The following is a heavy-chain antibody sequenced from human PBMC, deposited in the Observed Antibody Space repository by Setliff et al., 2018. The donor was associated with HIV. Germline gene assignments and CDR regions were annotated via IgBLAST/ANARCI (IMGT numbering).Heavy chain of an antibody. Sequence: PGGSLRLSCAASGFSFSNYGMHWVRQTPGKGLEWVAHIWFDGGKKDYADSVRGRFTISRDNAKNSLYLQMNSLRVEDTAVYYCVRDGMRGGDFDYWGQGALVTVSS. D-gene: IGHD3-10*01. J-gene: IGHJ4*02. V-gene: IGHV3-33*08. CDR2: IWFDGGKK. CDR3: VRDGMRGGDFDY. CDR1: GFSFSNYG.